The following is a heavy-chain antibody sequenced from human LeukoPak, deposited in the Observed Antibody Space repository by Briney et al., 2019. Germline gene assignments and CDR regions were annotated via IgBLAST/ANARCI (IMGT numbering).Heavy chain of an antibody. CDR3: ARTRYTVVTLGY. V-gene: IGHV3-74*01. J-gene: IGHJ4*02. D-gene: IGHD4-23*01. CDR1: GFTFSSYG. Sequence: GRSLRLSCAASGFTFSSYGMHWVRQAPGKGLVWVSRINSDGSSTSYADSVKGRFTISRDNAKNTLYLQMNSLRAEDTAVYYCARTRYTVVTLGYWGQGTLVTVSS. CDR2: INSDGSST.